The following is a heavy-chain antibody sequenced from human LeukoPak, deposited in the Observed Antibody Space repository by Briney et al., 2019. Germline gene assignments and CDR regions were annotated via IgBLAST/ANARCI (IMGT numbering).Heavy chain of an antibody. Sequence: GGSLILSCVASGFTFSSYGMYWVRQAPGKGLEWVAVIWYDGSNKYYADSVKGRFTISRDNSKNTLYLQMNSLRAEDTSVYYCARDNGTFDYWGQGTLVTVSS. V-gene: IGHV3-33*01. CDR1: GFTFSSYG. J-gene: IGHJ4*02. CDR3: ARDNGTFDY. CDR2: IWYDGSNK.